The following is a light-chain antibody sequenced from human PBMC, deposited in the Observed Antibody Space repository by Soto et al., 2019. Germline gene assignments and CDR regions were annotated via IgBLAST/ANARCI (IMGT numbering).Light chain of an antibody. V-gene: IGLV2-11*01. CDR2: GVS. CDR3: CSYAGSCTGV. Sequence: QSALTQPRSVSGSPGQSVTISCTGTSSDVGGYNYVSWYQHHPGKAPKLMIYGVSKRPSGVPDRFSGSKSGNTASLTISGLQAEDEADYYCCSYAGSCTGVFGGGTKLTVL. J-gene: IGLJ3*02. CDR1: SSDVGGYNY.